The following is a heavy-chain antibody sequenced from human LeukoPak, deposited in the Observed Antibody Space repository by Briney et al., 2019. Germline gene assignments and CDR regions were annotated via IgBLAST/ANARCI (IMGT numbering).Heavy chain of an antibody. CDR2: INPNSGGT. Sequence: ASVKVSCKASGYTFTGYYMHWVRQAPGQGLEWMGWINPNSGGTNYAQKFQGRVTMTRDTSISTAYMELSRLRSDDTAVYYCAREKGIAAAGTAEDAFDIWGQGTMVTVSS. V-gene: IGHV1-2*02. J-gene: IGHJ3*02. CDR1: GYTFTGYY. CDR3: AREKGIAAAGTAEDAFDI. D-gene: IGHD6-13*01.